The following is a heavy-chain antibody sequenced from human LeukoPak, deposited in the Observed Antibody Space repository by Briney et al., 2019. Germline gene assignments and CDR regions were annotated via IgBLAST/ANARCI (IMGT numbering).Heavy chain of an antibody. CDR3: ARGGWWIQSTD. Sequence: PGGSLRLSCAASGFTVNNNYMNWVRQAPGKGLEWVSGIHPGDNTYYADSVKGRFTISRDNAKNSLYLQMNNLRVDDTAVYYCARGGWWIQSTDWGQGAPVTVSS. D-gene: IGHD5-18*01. J-gene: IGHJ4*02. CDR2: IHPGDNT. V-gene: IGHV3-53*01. CDR1: GFTVNNNY.